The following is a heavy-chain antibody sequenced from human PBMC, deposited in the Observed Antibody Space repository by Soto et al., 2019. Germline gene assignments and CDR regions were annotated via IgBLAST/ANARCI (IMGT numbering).Heavy chain of an antibody. CDR2: ISSSGSTI. V-gene: IGHV3-48*03. D-gene: IGHD6-13*01. J-gene: IGHJ4*02. Sequence: EVQLVESGGGLVQPGGSLRLSCAASGFTFSSYEMNWVRQAPGKGLEWVSYISSSGSTIYYTDSVKGRFTISRDNAKNSLYLQMNSLRAEDTAVYYCARGPGSSSWYRGSLDYWGQGTLVTVSS. CDR1: GFTFSSYE. CDR3: ARGPGSSSWYRGSLDY.